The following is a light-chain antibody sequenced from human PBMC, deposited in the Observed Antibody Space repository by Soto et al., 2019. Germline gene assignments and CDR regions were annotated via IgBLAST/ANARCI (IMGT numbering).Light chain of an antibody. V-gene: IGKV3-11*01. CDR3: QRRNNWPPGAT. J-gene: IGKJ4*01. Sequence: EIVLTQSPATLSLSPGERATLSCRASQSISTYLAWYQQKPGQSPRLLIYDSSNRATGIPARFSGSGSGTDFTLTISSLAPEDFAVYYCQRRNNWPPGATFGGGTKVEIK. CDR2: DSS. CDR1: QSISTY.